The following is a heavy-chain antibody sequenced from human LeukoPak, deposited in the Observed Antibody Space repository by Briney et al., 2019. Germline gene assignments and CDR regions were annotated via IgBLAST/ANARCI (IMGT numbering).Heavy chain of an antibody. Sequence: SQTLSLTCTVSGHSSSSGSYYGSWIRQPAGKGLEWIGRIYTSGSTNYNPSLKSRVTISVDTSKNQFSLKLSSVTAADTAVYYCARLYCSGGSCYRYYYYMDVWGKGTTVTVSS. V-gene: IGHV4-61*02. CDR2: IYTSGST. CDR1: GHSSSSGSYY. J-gene: IGHJ6*03. CDR3: ARLYCSGGSCYRYYYYMDV. D-gene: IGHD2-15*01.